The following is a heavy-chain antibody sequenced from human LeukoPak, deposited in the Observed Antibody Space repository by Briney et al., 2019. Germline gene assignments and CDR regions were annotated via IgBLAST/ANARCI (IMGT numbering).Heavy chain of an antibody. CDR3: ARVRGTALTAYPGYFDY. V-gene: IGHV1-18*04. J-gene: IGHJ4*02. CDR1: GYTFTSYG. Sequence: VSVKVSCKASGYTFTSYGISWVRQAPGQGLEWMGWISIYTGNTKYGEKFQGRATMTRDTSTSTAYMEVRSLRADDTAVYYCARVRGTALTAYPGYFDYWGQGTLVTVSS. CDR2: ISIYTGNT. D-gene: IGHD2-21*02.